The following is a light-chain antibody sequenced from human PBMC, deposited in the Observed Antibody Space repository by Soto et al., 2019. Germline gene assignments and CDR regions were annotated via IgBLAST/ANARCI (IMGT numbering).Light chain of an antibody. V-gene: IGKV3-20*01. CDR1: QSVSSTY. CDR2: DAS. CDR3: LQCGASWT. Sequence: DNELSQSPGTVSLCTGERATLPCRASQSVSSTYLAWYQQKPGQAPRLLIYDASSRATGIPDRFSGSGSGTDFTLTVSRLEPEDFAVYYCLQCGASWTFGQGTKVEIK. J-gene: IGKJ1*01.